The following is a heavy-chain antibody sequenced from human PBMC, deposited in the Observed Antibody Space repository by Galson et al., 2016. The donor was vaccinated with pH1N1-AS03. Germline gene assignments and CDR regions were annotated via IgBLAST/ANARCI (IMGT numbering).Heavy chain of an antibody. Sequence: SVKVSCKASGYTFTNFGVIWVRQAPGQGLEWVGWITAYSGNTNYAQSLQGRVSMTTDPLTNTVYMELTRPTSDDTAIYYCARDPRSDLGNNFVAGVQFSRYGGQGTPVTVSS. CDR1: GYTFTNFG. D-gene: IGHD1-20*01. V-gene: IGHV1-18*01. CDR2: ITAYSGNT. CDR3: ARDPRSDLGNNFVAGVQFSRY. J-gene: IGHJ4*02.